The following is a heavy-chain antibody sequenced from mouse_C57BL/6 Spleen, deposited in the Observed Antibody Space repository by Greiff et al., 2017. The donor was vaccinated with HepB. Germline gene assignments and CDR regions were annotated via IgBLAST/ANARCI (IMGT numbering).Heavy chain of an antibody. J-gene: IGHJ1*03. Sequence: QVQLQQPGAELVKPGASVKMSCKASGYTFTSYWITWVKQRPGQGLEWIGDIYPGSGSTNYNEKFKSKATLTVDTSSSTAYMQLSSLTSEDSAVYYCASSYYYGSSYRYFDVWGTGTTVTVSS. CDR3: ASSYYYGSSYRYFDV. CDR2: IYPGSGST. CDR1: GYTFTSYW. D-gene: IGHD1-1*01. V-gene: IGHV1-55*01.